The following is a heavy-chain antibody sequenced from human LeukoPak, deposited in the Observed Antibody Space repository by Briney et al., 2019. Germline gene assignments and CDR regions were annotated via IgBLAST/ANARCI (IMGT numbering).Heavy chain of an antibody. D-gene: IGHD6-13*01. CDR2: IYTGGST. CDR1: GFTVSSNY. V-gene: IGHV3-66*01. J-gene: IGHJ4*02. Sequence: PGGSLRLSCAVSGFTVSSNYMSWVRQAPGKGLEWVSVIYTGGSTYYADSVKGRFTVSRDNSKNTLYLQMNSLRDEDTAVYYCARDRNAAATDYWGQGTLVTVSS. CDR3: ARDRNAAATDY.